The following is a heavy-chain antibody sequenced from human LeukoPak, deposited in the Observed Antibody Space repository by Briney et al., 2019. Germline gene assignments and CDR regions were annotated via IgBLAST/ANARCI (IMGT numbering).Heavy chain of an antibody. V-gene: IGHV4-39*01. D-gene: IGHD1-26*01. Sequence: SETLSLTCTVSGGLIRTSGYYWGWIRQPPGKGLEWIGSAYYTGSTYYNPSLKSRVTISVDTSKNQFSLNLSSVTAADTAVYYCARRRVGATVPYAFDIWGQGTMVTVSS. J-gene: IGHJ3*02. CDR2: AYYTGST. CDR1: GGLIRTSGYY. CDR3: ARRRVGATVPYAFDI.